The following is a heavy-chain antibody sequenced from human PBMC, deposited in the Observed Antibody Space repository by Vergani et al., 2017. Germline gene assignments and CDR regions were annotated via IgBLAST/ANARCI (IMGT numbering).Heavy chain of an antibody. V-gene: IGHV4-39*01. D-gene: IGHD1-26*01. CDR3: ARHPGVGANDY. CDR1: GGSISSSSYY. Sequence: QLQLQESGPGLVKPSETLSLTCTVSGGSISSSSYYWGWIRQPPGKGLEWIGSIYYSGSTYYNPSLKSRVTISVDTSKNQFSLKLSSVTAADTAVYYCARHPGVGANDYWGQGTLVTVSS. J-gene: IGHJ4*02. CDR2: IYYSGST.